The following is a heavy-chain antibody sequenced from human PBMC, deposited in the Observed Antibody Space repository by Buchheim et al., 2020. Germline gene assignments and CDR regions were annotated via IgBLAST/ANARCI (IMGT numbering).Heavy chain of an antibody. J-gene: IGHJ4*02. CDR3: VREGIAAAQDY. CDR1: GFTFSHYW. V-gene: IGHV3-74*01. CDR2: INGEGSST. D-gene: IGHD6-13*01. Sequence: EVQLVESGGGLVQPGGSLRLSCAASGFTFSHYWMHWVRQAPGEGLVWVSRINGEGSSTSYADSVKGRFTISRDNAKNTLYLQMNSLRAEDTAVYYCVREGIAAAQDYWGQGTL.